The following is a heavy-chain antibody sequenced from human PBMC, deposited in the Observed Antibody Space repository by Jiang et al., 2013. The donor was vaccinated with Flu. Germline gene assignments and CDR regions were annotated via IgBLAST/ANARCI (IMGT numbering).Heavy chain of an antibody. CDR3: ARSEKFVTPFYYGMDV. J-gene: IGHJ6*02. D-gene: IGHD2-21*02. Sequence: TLSLTCTVSSGSISSYYWSWIRQPPREGTGVDWVYLLHGSTNYNPSLKSRVTISVDTSKNQFSLKLRSVTAADTAVYYCARSEKFVTPFYYGMDVWGQGTTVTVSS. CDR1: SGSISSYY. CDR2: LLHGST. V-gene: IGHV4-59*01.